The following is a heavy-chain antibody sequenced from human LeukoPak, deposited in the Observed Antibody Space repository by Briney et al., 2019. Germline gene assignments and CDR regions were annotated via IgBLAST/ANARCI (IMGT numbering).Heavy chain of an antibody. J-gene: IGHJ4*02. V-gene: IGHV3-49*04. Sequence: PGGSLRLSCAAPGFTVSSNYMSWVRQAPGKGLEWVGFIRSKAYGGTTEYAASVKGRFTISRDDSQRIAYLQMNSLKTEDTAMYYCTRAKNRVSTEGYWGQGTLVTVSS. CDR3: TRAKNRVSTEGY. CDR2: IRSKAYGGTT. CDR1: GFTVSSNY. D-gene: IGHD5/OR15-5a*01.